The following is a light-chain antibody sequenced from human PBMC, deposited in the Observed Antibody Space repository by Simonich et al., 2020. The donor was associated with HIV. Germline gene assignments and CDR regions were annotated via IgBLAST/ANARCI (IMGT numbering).Light chain of an antibody. J-gene: IGKJ2*01. CDR3: QQSYTTPYT. CDR2: AAS. V-gene: IGKV1-39*01. CDR1: KSISSY. Sequence: DIQMTQSPSSLSASVGDRVTITCRASKSISSYLNWYQEKPGKAPKLLIYAASSLQSGVPSRFSGSGSGTDFTLTISSLQPEDFAIYYCQQSYTTPYTFGQGTKLEIK.